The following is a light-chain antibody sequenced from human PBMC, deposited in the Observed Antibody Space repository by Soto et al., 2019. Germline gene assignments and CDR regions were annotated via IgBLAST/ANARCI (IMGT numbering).Light chain of an antibody. CDR1: STDVGGYNY. CDR3: SSYAGSNNRGV. J-gene: IGLJ1*01. Sequence: QSVLTQPPSASGSPGQSVTISCTGTSTDVGGYNYISWYQHHPGKGPKLIIYEVSERPSGVPDRFSGSKSGNTASPTVSGLQAEDEADYYCSSYAGSNNRGVFGSGTKVT. V-gene: IGLV2-8*01. CDR2: EVS.